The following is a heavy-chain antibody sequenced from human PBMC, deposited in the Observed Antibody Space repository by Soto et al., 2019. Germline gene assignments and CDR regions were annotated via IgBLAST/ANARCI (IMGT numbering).Heavy chain of an antibody. J-gene: IGHJ4*02. D-gene: IGHD1-26*01. Sequence: QVQLVQSGAEVKKPGASVKVSCKASGYTFTSYGISWVRQAPGQGLEWLGWICAYNGNTNYARNLQGRVTVTADTSTTTAYMELRSLRSDDTAVYYCARDRGIVIVGGTIPDYWGQGTLVTVSS. CDR3: ARDRGIVIVGGTIPDY. CDR2: ICAYNGNT. V-gene: IGHV1-18*01. CDR1: GYTFTSYG.